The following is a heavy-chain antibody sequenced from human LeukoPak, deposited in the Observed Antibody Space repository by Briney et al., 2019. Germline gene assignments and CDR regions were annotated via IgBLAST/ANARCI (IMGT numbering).Heavy chain of an antibody. D-gene: IGHD5-12*01. J-gene: IGHJ6*02. CDR1: GGSISSGSYY. V-gene: IGHV4-61*02. Sequence: PSQTLSLTCTVSGGSISSGSYYCSWIRQPAGKGLEWIGRIYTSGSTNYNPSLKSRVTISVDTSKNQFSLKLSSVTAADTAVYYCAREASGYDYGYYYYYGMDVWGQGTTVTVSS. CDR3: AREASGYDYGYYYYYGMDV. CDR2: IYTSGST.